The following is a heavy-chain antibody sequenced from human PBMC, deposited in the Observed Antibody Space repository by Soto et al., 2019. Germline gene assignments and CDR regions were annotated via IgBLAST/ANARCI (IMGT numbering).Heavy chain of an antibody. CDR1: GGTFSIYA. CDR2: IIPIFGTA. V-gene: IGHV1-69*13. D-gene: IGHD1-26*01. J-gene: IGHJ4*02. Sequence: SVKVSCKASGGTFSIYAISWVRQAPGQGLEWMGGIIPIFGTANYAQKFQGRVTITADESTSTAYMELSSLRSEDTAVYYCARASSSGSYSVGIFDYWGQGTLVTVSS. CDR3: ARASSSGSYSVGIFDY.